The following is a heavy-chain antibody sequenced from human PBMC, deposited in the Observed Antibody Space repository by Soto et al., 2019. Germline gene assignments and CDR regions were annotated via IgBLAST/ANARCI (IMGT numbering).Heavy chain of an antibody. CDR3: ARKDSGYADYMDV. J-gene: IGHJ6*03. V-gene: IGHV4-31*03. D-gene: IGHD5-12*01. CDR2: VYYRGGT. CDR1: GGSISRCGYY. Sequence: QVQLQESGPGLVKPSQPLSLTCTVSGGSISRCGYYWRWIRQHPGKGLEWIGDVYYRGGTYYNPSLKSRVTISVDTSENQFSLRRSSVTAADTAVYYCARKDSGYADYMDVWGKGTTVTVS.